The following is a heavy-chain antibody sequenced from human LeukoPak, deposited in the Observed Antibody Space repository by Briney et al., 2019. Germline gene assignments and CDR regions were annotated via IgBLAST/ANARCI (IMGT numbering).Heavy chain of an antibody. J-gene: IGHJ5*02. CDR3: ASTDSGSSWGWFDP. V-gene: IGHV3-11*01. Sequence: GGSLRLSCAASGFTFSDYYMSWIRQAPGKGLEWVSYISGSGSTIYYADSVKGRFTISRDNAKNSLYLQMNSLRAEDTALYYCASTDSGSSWGWFDPWGQGTLVTVSS. CDR1: GFTFSDYY. D-gene: IGHD1-26*01. CDR2: ISGSGSTI.